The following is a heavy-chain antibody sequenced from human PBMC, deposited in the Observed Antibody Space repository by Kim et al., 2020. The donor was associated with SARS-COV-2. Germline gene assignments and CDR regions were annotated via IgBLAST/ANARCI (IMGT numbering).Heavy chain of an antibody. V-gene: IGHV2-5*02. CDR2: IYWDDDK. CDR3: AHLLGTMVRGVMYGTWFDH. Sequence: SGPTLVNPTQTLTLTCTFSGFSLSTSGVGVGWIRQPPGKALEWLALIYWDDDKRYSPSLKSRLTITKDTSKNQVVLTMTNMDPVDTATYYCAHLLGTMVRGVMYGTWFDHWSQGTLATVSS. CDR1: GFSLSTSGVG. J-gene: IGHJ5*02. D-gene: IGHD3-10*01.